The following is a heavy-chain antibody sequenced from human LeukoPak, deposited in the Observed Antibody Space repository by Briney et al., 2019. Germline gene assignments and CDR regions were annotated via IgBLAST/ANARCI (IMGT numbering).Heavy chain of an antibody. Sequence: PGGSLRLSCAASGFTFSSYWTSWVRQAPGKGLEWVANIKQDGSEKYYVDSVKGRFTISRGNAKNSLYLQMNSLRAEDTAVYYCARDLTAAAAGDYWGQGTLVTVSS. CDR2: IKQDGSEK. CDR3: ARDLTAAAAGDY. D-gene: IGHD6-13*01. J-gene: IGHJ4*02. V-gene: IGHV3-7*01. CDR1: GFTFSSYW.